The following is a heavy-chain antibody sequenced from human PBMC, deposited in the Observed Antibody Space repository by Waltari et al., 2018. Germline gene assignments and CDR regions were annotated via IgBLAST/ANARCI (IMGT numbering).Heavy chain of an antibody. D-gene: IGHD5-12*01. CDR2: IYSGGST. Sequence: EVQLVESGGGLLQPGGSLRLSFAASGFTVSSTYLSWVRQAPGKGLEWVSVIYSGGSTYYADSVKGRFTISRDNSKNTLYLQMNSLRAEDTAVYYCARARVATGDFDYWGQGTLVTVSS. CDR3: ARARVATGDFDY. J-gene: IGHJ4*02. CDR1: GFTVSSTY. V-gene: IGHV3-53*01.